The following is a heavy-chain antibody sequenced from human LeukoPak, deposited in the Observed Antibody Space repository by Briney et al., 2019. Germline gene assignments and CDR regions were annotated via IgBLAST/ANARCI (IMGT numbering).Heavy chain of an antibody. V-gene: IGHV3-21*04. J-gene: IGHJ6*02. CDR1: GFTFSSYS. Sequence: GGSLRLSCAASGFTFSSYSMNWVRQAPGKGLEWVSSISSSSSYIYYADSVKGRFTISRDNAKNSLYLQMNTLRAEDTAVYYCAKLSGGDCYSSCYYDMDVWGQGTTVTVSS. CDR3: AKLSGGDCYSSCYYDMDV. D-gene: IGHD2-21*02. CDR2: ISSSSSYI.